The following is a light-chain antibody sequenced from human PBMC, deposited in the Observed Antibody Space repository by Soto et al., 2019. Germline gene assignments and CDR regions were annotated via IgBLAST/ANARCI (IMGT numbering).Light chain of an antibody. CDR3: SSYTRSNTLVI. J-gene: IGLJ2*01. V-gene: IGLV2-14*01. Sequence: QSVLTQPASVSGSPGQSITISCTGTSSDVGAYNYVSWYQQHPGKAPKLMIYEVSNRPSGVSNRFSGSKFGNTASLTISGPQAEDEADYYCSSYTRSNTLVIFGGGTKLTVL. CDR2: EVS. CDR1: SSDVGAYNY.